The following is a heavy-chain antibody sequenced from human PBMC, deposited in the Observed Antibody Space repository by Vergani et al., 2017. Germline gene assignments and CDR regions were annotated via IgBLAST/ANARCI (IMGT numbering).Heavy chain of an antibody. CDR2: INNNGGST. D-gene: IGHD2-2*01. Sequence: VHLVESAGGVVQPGGSLRLSCAASGFTFSNFGMHWIRQAPGKGLEWVSVINNNGGSTYYADSVKGRFTISRDNAKNTLYLQMTVLRAEDAATDYCANVCGSTSCPYGGGAFDVWGHGTMVTVSS. CDR1: GFTFSNFG. J-gene: IGHJ3*01. V-gene: IGHV3-23*04. CDR3: ANVCGSTSCPYGGGAFDV.